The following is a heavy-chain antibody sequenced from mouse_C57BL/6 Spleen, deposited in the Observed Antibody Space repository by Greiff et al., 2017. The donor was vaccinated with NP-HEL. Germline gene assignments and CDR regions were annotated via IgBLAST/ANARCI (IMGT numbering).Heavy chain of an antibody. J-gene: IGHJ2*01. CDR1: GYSFTSYY. V-gene: IGHV1S56*01. CDR3: ARDGKGFDY. Sequence: QVHVKQSGPELVKPGASVKISCKASGYSFTSYYIHWVKQRPGQGLEWIGWIYPGDGDTNYNGKFKGKATLTAYKSSSTAYMQLSSLTAEDSAVYFCARDGKGFDYWGQGTTLTVSS. D-gene: IGHD2-3*01. CDR2: IYPGDGDT.